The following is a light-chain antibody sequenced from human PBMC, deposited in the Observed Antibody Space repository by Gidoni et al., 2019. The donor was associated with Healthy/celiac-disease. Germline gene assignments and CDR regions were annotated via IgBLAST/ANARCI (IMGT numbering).Light chain of an antibody. CDR2: GAS. J-gene: IGKJ1*01. Sequence: EIVLTQSPGTLSLSPGDRATLSCRASQSVSSSYLAWYQQKPGQAPQLLIYGASSRATGIPDRFSGSGSGTDFTLPISRLEPEDFAVYYCQQYGSSAWTFGQGTKVEIK. V-gene: IGKV3-20*01. CDR3: QQYGSSAWT. CDR1: QSVSSSY.